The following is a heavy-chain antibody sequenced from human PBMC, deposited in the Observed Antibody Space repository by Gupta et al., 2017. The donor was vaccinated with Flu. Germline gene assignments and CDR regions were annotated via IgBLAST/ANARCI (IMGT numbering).Heavy chain of an antibody. D-gene: IGHD2-2*01. CDR2: ISSSSSYI. CDR3: ARVGYCSSTSCFPGTEYFQH. Sequence: EVQLVESGGGLVKPGGSLRLSCAASGFTFSSYSMNWVRQAPGKGLEWVSSISSSSSYIYYADSVKGRFTSSRDNAKNSLYLQMNSLRAEDTAVYYCARVGYCSSTSCFPGTEYFQHWGQGTLVTVSS. J-gene: IGHJ1*01. V-gene: IGHV3-21*01. CDR1: GFTFSSYS.